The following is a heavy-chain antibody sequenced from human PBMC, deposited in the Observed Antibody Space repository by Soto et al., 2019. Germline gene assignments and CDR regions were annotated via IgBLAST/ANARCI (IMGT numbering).Heavy chain of an antibody. Sequence: ASVKVSCKASGGTFSSYAISWVRQAPGQGLEWMGGIIPIFGTANYAQKFQGRVTITADESTSTAYMELSSLRSEDTAVYYCARDKVDSSGYYYGNSFHRPDAFDIWGQGTMVTVSS. CDR2: IIPIFGTA. J-gene: IGHJ3*02. CDR1: GGTFSSYA. D-gene: IGHD3-22*01. V-gene: IGHV1-69*13. CDR3: ARDKVDSSGYYYGNSFHRPDAFDI.